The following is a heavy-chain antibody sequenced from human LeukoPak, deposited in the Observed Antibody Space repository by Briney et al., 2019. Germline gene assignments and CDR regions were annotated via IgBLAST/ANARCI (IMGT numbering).Heavy chain of an antibody. Sequence: GGSLRLSCAASGFTFSNYAMHWVRQAPGKGLEWLAVMAYDASNELYADSVKGRFDLSRDNSKNTPYLQMNSLRTEDTAVYYCARDRRAYSGYDWLFDYWGQGILVTVSS. CDR3: ARDRRAYSGYDWLFDY. D-gene: IGHD5-12*01. CDR1: GFTFSNYA. CDR2: MAYDASNE. J-gene: IGHJ4*02. V-gene: IGHV3-30*09.